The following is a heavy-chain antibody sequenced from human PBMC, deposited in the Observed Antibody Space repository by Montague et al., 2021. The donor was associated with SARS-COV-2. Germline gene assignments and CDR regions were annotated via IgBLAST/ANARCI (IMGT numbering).Heavy chain of an antibody. Sequence: SETLSLTCTVSGGSISSYYWSWIRQPPGKGLEWIGYIYYSGSSNYNPSLKSRVTISIDTSKNQFSLNLNSVTAADGAVYYCASPGGYCSGGSCYYVYWGQGTLVTASS. D-gene: IGHD2-15*01. V-gene: IGHV4-59*01. J-gene: IGHJ4*02. CDR2: IYYSGSS. CDR1: GGSISSYY. CDR3: ASPGGYCSGGSCYYVY.